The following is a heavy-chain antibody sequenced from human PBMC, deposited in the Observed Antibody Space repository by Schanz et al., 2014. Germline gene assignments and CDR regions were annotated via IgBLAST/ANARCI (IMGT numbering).Heavy chain of an antibody. CDR3: VGIHGAVAEAFY. Sequence: VQLVESGGALEQPGGSLRLSCAASGITFSDYAMSWVRQAPGKGLEWVSTIASGGSHTFYADSVEGRFTISRDNAKNTLYLQMNSLRPEDTALYYCVGIHGAVAEAFYWGQGALGIVS. J-gene: IGHJ4*02. D-gene: IGHD6-19*01. CDR2: IASGGSHT. V-gene: IGHV3-23*04. CDR1: GITFSDYA.